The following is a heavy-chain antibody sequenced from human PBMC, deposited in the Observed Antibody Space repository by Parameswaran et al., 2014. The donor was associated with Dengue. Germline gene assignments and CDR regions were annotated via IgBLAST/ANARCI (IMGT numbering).Heavy chain of an antibody. CDR2: ISSSSSYI. Sequence: GSWRLSCAASGFTFSSYSMNWVRQAPGKGLEWVSSISSSSSYIYYADSVKGRFTISRDNAKNSLYLQMNSLRAEDTAVYYCARVWFGELWAYYYGMDVWGQGTTVTVSS. CDR3: ARVWFGELWAYYYGMDV. V-gene: IGHV3-21*01. D-gene: IGHD3-10*01. J-gene: IGHJ6*02. CDR1: GFTFSSYS.